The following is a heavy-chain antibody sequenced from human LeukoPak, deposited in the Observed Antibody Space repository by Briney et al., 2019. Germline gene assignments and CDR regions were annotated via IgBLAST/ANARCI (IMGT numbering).Heavy chain of an antibody. Sequence: SETLSLTCTVSGGSISSGGYYWSWIRQHPGKGLEWIGYIYYSGSTYYNPSLKSRVTISVDTSKNQFSLKLSSVTAADTAVYYCARSPPSLKDGPYHKQYWYFDLWGRGTLVTVSS. CDR1: GGSISSGGYY. J-gene: IGHJ2*01. CDR3: ARSPPSLKDGPYHKQYWYFDL. CDR2: IYYSGST. V-gene: IGHV4-31*03. D-gene: IGHD5-24*01.